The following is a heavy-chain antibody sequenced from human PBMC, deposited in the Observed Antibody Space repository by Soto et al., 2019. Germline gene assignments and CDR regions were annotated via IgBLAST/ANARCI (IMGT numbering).Heavy chain of an antibody. CDR3: ARESQPTLRYFDWSPPDY. CDR1: GFTFSSYS. D-gene: IGHD3-9*01. V-gene: IGHV3-21*01. Sequence: GGSLRLSCPASGFTFSSYSMNWVRQAPGKGLEWVSSISSSSSNIYYADSVKGRFTISRDNAKNSLYLQMNSLRAEDTAVYYCARESQPTLRYFDWSPPDYWGQGTLVTVSS. J-gene: IGHJ4*02. CDR2: ISSSSSNI.